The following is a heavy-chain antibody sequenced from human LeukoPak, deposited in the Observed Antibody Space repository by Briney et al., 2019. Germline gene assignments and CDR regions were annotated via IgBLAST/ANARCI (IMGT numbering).Heavy chain of an antibody. CDR1: GFTFSNYW. D-gene: IGHD3-22*01. CDR3: ARDQGSMIVVRTTKWYFDL. CDR2: INQDGSEM. Sequence: GGSLRLSRAASGFTFSNYWMSWVRQAPGKGLEWLANINQDGSEMYYVDSVKGRFTISRDNGKNSLYLQINSLRADDTAVYYCARDQGSMIVVRTTKWYFDLWGRGTVDRVSS. V-gene: IGHV3-7*01. J-gene: IGHJ2*01.